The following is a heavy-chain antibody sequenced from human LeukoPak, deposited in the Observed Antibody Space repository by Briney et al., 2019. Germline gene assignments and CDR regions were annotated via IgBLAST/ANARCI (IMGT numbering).Heavy chain of an antibody. J-gene: IGHJ4*02. V-gene: IGHV1-24*01. CDR3: ATAGPRWFGELLYDY. D-gene: IGHD3-10*01. CDR1: GYTLTELS. Sequence: ASVKVSCKVSGYTLTELSMHWVRQAPGKGLEWMGGFDPEDGETIYAQKFQGRVTMTEDTSTDTAYMELSSLRSEDTAVYYCATAGPRWFGELLYDYWGQGTLVTVSS. CDR2: FDPEDGET.